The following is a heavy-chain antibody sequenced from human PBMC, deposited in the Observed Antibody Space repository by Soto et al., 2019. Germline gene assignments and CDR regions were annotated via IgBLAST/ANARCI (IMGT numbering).Heavy chain of an antibody. Sequence: PSETLSLTCTVSGGSITGFYWSWIRQSAGKGLEWIGRMYSSGSTKYNPSLKSRVSMSVDTSKNQFSLKLNSVTAEDTAVYSCARDPYFDATIFYDWGRGTLVTVSS. CDR3: ARDPYFDATIFYD. V-gene: IGHV4-4*07. D-gene: IGHD3-9*01. CDR2: MYSSGST. J-gene: IGHJ4*02. CDR1: GGSITGFY.